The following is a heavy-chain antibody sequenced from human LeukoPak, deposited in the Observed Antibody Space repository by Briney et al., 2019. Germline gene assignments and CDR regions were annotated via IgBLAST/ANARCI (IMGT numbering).Heavy chain of an antibody. Sequence: ASVKVSCKASGYTFTGYYMHWVRQAPGQGLEWMGWINPNSGGTNYAQKFQGRVTMTRDTSISTAYMELSRLRSDDTAVYYCAREEMIVARAFDIWGRGTMVTVSS. CDR3: AREEMIVARAFDI. D-gene: IGHD3-22*01. CDR2: INPNSGGT. J-gene: IGHJ3*02. V-gene: IGHV1-2*02. CDR1: GYTFTGYY.